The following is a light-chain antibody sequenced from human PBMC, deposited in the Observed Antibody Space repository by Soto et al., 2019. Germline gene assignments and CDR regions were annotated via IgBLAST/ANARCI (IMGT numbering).Light chain of an antibody. J-gene: IGKJ3*01. V-gene: IGKV3-20*01. CDR1: QSLSSSY. Sequence: TQSPGTLSLSPGERATLSCRASQSLSSSYLVWYQQKPGQAPRLLIYGASSRATGIPDRFSGSGSGTDFTLTISRLEXEDFAVYYCQHYGNTPPSVTFGPGTKVDIK. CDR3: QHYGNTPPSVT. CDR2: GAS.